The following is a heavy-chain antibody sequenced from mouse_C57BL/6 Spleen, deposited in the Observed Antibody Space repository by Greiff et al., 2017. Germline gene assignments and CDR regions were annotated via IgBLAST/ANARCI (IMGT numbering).Heavy chain of an antibody. CDR1: GYAFSSSW. CDR3: ARGDGNCEMDY. J-gene: IGHJ4*01. V-gene: IGHV1-82*01. CDR2: IYPGVGDT. D-gene: IGHD2-1*01. Sequence: VQLQQSGPALVKPGASVKISCTASGYAFSSSWMNWVKQRPGTGLEWIGRIYPGVGDTNYNGKFKGKATLTADKSSSTAYMQLSSLTSEDSAVYFCARGDGNCEMDYWGQGTSVTVSS.